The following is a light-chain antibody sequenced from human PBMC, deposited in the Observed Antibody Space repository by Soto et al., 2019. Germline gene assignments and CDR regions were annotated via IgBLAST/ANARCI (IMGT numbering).Light chain of an antibody. Sequence: DLQMTQPPSSLSASVGDRVTITFQASQDIINYLYWYQQKTGRAPKILIFDASNLEAGVPSRFRGSGSGTDFTFTISRLQPEDVATYYCLQYGNAEYTFGQGTKVDIK. V-gene: IGKV1-33*01. CDR3: LQYGNAEYT. CDR1: QDIINY. J-gene: IGKJ2*01. CDR2: DAS.